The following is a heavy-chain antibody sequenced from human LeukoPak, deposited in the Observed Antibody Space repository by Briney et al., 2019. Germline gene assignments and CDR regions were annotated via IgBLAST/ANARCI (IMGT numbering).Heavy chain of an antibody. V-gene: IGHV4-4*07. CDR3: AREPYYDFWSGSAYGVDV. J-gene: IGHJ6*02. D-gene: IGHD3-3*01. CDR1: GGSISSYC. CDR2: IYTSGST. Sequence: SETLSLTCTVSGGSISSYCWSWIRQPAGKGLEWIGRIYTSGSTNYNPSLKSRVTMSVDTSKNQFSLKLSSVTAADTAVYYCAREPYYDFWSGSAYGVDVWGQGTTVTVSS.